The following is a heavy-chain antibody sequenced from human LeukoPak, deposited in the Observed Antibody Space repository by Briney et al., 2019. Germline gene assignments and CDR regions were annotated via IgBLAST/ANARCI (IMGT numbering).Heavy chain of an antibody. CDR3: ARGSSGWSKVFNY. Sequence: SETLSLTCTVSGGSISSSSYYWGWIRQPPGKGLEWIGSIYYSGSTNYNPSLKSRVTISVDTSKNQFSLKLSSVTAADTAVYYCARGSSGWSKVFNYWGQGTLVTVSS. D-gene: IGHD6-19*01. CDR2: IYYSGST. V-gene: IGHV4-39*07. J-gene: IGHJ4*02. CDR1: GGSISSSSYY.